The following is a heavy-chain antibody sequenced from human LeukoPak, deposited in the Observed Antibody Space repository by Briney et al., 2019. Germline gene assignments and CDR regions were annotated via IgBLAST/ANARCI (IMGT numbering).Heavy chain of an antibody. D-gene: IGHD1-7*01. J-gene: IGHJ4*02. Sequence: APVKVSCQTSGYALPRHYIKWGGQAPGPRLEWMGRINPNKGDTNYAQKFQGRVTMTTDKSISTAYMGLTRLSSDDRAVYYCARGAGITGTNWVRLDHFDFWGQGTLVTVSS. CDR1: GYALPRHY. CDR3: ARGAGITGTNWVRLDHFDF. CDR2: INPNKGDT. V-gene: IGHV1-2*06.